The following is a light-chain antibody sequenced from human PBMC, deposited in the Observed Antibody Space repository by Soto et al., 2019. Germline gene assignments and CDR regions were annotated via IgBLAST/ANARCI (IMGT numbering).Light chain of an antibody. J-gene: IGLJ3*02. V-gene: IGLV2-23*02. CDR1: SXXVGSYNR. Sequence: QSVLTQPASVSGSLGQSITISCXGXSXXVGSYNRVSWYQQHPGKVPKVMIYEVNKRPSGVSNRFSGSKSGNTASLTISGLQAEDEADYYCCSYAGSRMWVLGGGTKLTVL. CDR3: CSYAGSRMWV. CDR2: EVN.